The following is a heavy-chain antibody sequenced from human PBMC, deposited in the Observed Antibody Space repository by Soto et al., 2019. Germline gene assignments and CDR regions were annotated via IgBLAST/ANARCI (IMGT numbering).Heavy chain of an antibody. J-gene: IGHJ6*03. CDR1: GFTFSSYA. CDR2: ISGSGDNT. D-gene: IGHD3-3*01. CDR3: AKDLGTDDFWSAYYTYSYMDV. Sequence: EVQLLESGGGLVQPGASLRLSCAASGFTFSSYALNWVRQAPGKGLEWVSVISGSGDNTYYADSVKGRFTISRDNSKNTLYLQMNSLRAEDTAVYYCAKDLGTDDFWSAYYTYSYMDVWGKGTTVTVSS. V-gene: IGHV3-23*01.